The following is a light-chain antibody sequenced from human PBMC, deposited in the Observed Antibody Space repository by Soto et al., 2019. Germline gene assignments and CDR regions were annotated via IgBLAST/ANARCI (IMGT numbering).Light chain of an antibody. CDR3: CSYTSSTIYV. CDR1: SSDVGGYNF. V-gene: IGLV2-14*03. J-gene: IGLJ1*01. CDR2: DVS. Sequence: QSALTQPASVSGSPGQSITISCTGTSSDVGGYNFVSWCQQHPGKAPKLMIYDVSNRPSGVSNRFSGSKSGNTASLTISGLQTEDEADYYCCSYTSSTIYVFGTGTKVTVL.